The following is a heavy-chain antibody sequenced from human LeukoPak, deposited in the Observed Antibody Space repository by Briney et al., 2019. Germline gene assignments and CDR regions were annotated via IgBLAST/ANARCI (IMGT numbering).Heavy chain of an antibody. CDR2: FYIGGTT. CDR3: ARDSSSHYYFDY. D-gene: IGHD2-2*01. Sequence: GGSLRLSCVASGFAVTSNHMNWVRQAPGKGLEWVSIFYIGGTTKYTDSVKGRFTISRDNSKHTVYLQMSSLRAEDTAVYYCARDSSSHYYFDYWGQGTLVTVSS. J-gene: IGHJ4*02. V-gene: IGHV3-53*01. CDR1: GFAVTSNH.